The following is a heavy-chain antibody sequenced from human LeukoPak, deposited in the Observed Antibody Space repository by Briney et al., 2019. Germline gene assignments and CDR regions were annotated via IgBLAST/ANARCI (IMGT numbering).Heavy chain of an antibody. CDR2: IYYSGST. V-gene: IGHV4-31*03. CDR1: GGSISSGGYY. D-gene: IGHD3-3*01. CDR3: ARDILFREGSYGMDV. Sequence: SETLSLTCTVSGGSISSGGYYWSWIRQHPGKGLEWIGYIYYSGSTYYNPSLKSRVTISVDTSKNQFSLKLSSVTAADAAVYYCARDILFREGSYGMDVWGQGTTVTVSS. J-gene: IGHJ6*02.